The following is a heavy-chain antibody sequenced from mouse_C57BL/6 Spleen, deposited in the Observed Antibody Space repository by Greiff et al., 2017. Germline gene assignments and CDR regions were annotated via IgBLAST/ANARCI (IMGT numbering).Heavy chain of an antibody. CDR3: ARSVVEDYYAMDY. V-gene: IGHV5-9*01. Sequence: EVKLQESGGGLVKPGGSLKLSCAASGFTFSSYTMSWVRQTPEKRLEWVATISGGGGNTYYPDSVKGRFTISRDNAKNTLYLQMSSLRSEDTALYYCARSVVEDYYAMDYWGQGTSVTVSS. CDR1: GFTFSSYT. J-gene: IGHJ4*01. D-gene: IGHD1-1*01. CDR2: ISGGGGNT.